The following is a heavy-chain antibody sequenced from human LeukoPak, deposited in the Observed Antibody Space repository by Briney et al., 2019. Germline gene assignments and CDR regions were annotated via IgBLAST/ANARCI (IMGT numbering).Heavy chain of an antibody. J-gene: IGHJ6*02. CDR3: ARVGPPSDAMDV. CDR1: GFTFSRYS. V-gene: IGHV3-21*01. Sequence: GVSLRLSCAASGFTFSRYSFNWVRQAPGKGLEWVSSISVTSSYIYYADSLKGRFTISRDNARSSLYLQMNSLRAEDTALYFCARVGPPSDAMDVWGQGTTVTVSS. CDR2: ISVTSSYI.